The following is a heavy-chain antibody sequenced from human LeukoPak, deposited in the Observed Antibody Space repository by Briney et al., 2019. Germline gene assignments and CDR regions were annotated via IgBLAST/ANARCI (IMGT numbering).Heavy chain of an antibody. CDR1: GYTLTELS. V-gene: IGHV1-24*01. J-gene: IGHJ5*02. Sequence: GASVKVSCKVSGYTLTELSMHWVRQAPGKGLEWMGGFDPGDGETIYAQKFQGRVTMTEDTSTDTAYIELSSLRSEDTAVYYCATKGGAAAGTGNWFDPWGQGTLVTVSS. CDR3: ATKGGAAAGTGNWFDP. CDR2: FDPGDGET. D-gene: IGHD6-13*01.